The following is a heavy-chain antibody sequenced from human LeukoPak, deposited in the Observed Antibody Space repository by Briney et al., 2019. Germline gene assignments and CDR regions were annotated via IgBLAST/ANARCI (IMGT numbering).Heavy chain of an antibody. J-gene: IGHJ4*02. CDR2: INPNSGGT. CDR3: ARVESIQGGYYFDY. V-gene: IGHV1-2*02. Sequence: ASVKVSCKASGYTFTGYYMLWVRQAPGQGLEWMGWINPNSGGTNYAQKFQGRVTMTRDTSISTAYMELSRLRSDDTAVYYCARVESIQGGYYFDYWGQGTLVTVSS. D-gene: IGHD3-16*01. CDR1: GYTFTGYY.